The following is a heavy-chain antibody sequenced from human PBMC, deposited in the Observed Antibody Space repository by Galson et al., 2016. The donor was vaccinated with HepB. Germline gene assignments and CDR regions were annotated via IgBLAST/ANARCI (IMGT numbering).Heavy chain of an antibody. Sequence: SLRLSCAASGFTFSSYSMSWVRQPPGEGLEWVSAISGSGSVTYYADSVKGRFTISRDNSKDARNTLSLQMDTLRAEDTAVYYCAKDVDYDSGMSYFDHWGQGTLVTVSS. CDR3: AKDVDYDSGMSYFDH. D-gene: IGHD3-10*01. V-gene: IGHV3-23*01. J-gene: IGHJ4*02. CDR2: ISGSGSVT. CDR1: GFTFSSYS.